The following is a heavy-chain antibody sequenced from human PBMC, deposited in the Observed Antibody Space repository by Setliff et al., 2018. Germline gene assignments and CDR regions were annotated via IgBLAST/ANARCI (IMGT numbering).Heavy chain of an antibody. CDR1: GGSISSGGYY. D-gene: IGHD4-4*01. J-gene: IGHJ3*02. CDR3: ARDPLTTTVRHAFDI. CDR2: IDYSGST. V-gene: IGHV4-31*03. Sequence: LSLTCTVSGGSISSGGYYWSWIRQHPGKGLEWIGYIDYSGSTYYNPSLKSRVTITVDTSKNQFSLKLSSVTAADTAVYYCARDPLTTTVRHAFDIWGQGIMVTVSS.